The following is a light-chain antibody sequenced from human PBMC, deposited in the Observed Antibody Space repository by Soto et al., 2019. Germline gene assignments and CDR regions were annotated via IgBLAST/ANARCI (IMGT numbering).Light chain of an antibody. CDR2: KAS. J-gene: IGKJ1*01. CDR1: QSISYW. V-gene: IGKV1-5*03. Sequence: DIQMTQSPSTLSASVGDRVTITCRASQSISYWLAWYQQKPGKAPNLLIYKASSLESGVPSRFSGSGSGTEFTLTISSLQPDDFATYYCQQYNKYWTFGQGTKVEIK. CDR3: QQYNKYWT.